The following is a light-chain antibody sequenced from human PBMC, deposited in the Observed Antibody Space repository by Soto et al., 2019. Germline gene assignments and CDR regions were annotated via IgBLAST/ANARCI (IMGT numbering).Light chain of an antibody. J-gene: IGKJ4*01. V-gene: IGKV2-28*01. CDR1: QSLLHSNGYNC. Sequence: DIVMTQSPLSLPVTPGEPASISCRSSQSLLHSNGYNCLDWYLQKPGQPPQLLIYLGSNRASGVPDRFSGSGSGTDFTLKISRVEAEDVGTYYCMQRLQTPLTFGGGTKVEIK. CDR3: MQRLQTPLT. CDR2: LGS.